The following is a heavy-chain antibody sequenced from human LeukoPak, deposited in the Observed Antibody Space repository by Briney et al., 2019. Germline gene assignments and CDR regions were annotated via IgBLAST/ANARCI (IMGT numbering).Heavy chain of an antibody. V-gene: IGHV3-20*04. CDR3: AREWGYCSGGSCYNWFDP. CDR2: INWNGGST. Sequence: PGGSLRLSCAASGFTFDDYGMSWVRQAPGKGLEWVSGINWNGGSTGYADSVKGRFTISRDNAKNSLYLQMNSLRAEDTALYYCAREWGYCSGGSCYNWFDPWGQGTLVTVSS. D-gene: IGHD2-15*01. CDR1: GFTFDDYG. J-gene: IGHJ5*02.